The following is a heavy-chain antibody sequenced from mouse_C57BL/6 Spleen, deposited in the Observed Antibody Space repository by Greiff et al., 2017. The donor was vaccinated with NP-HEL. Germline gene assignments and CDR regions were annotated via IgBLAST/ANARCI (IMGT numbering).Heavy chain of an antibody. CDR2: IDPSDSYT. V-gene: IGHV1-50*01. J-gene: IGHJ2*01. Sequence: QVQLQQPGAELVKPGASVKLSCKASGYTFTSYWMQWVKQRPGQGLEWIGEIDPSDSYTNYNQKFKGKATLTVDTSSSTAYMQLSSLTSEDSAVYYCARWALTGTEDYWGQGTTLTVSS. D-gene: IGHD4-1*01. CDR3: ARWALTGTEDY. CDR1: GYTFTSYW.